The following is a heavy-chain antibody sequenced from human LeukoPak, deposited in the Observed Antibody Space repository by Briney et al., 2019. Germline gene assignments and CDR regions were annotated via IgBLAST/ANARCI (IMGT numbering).Heavy chain of an antibody. D-gene: IGHD2/OR15-2a*01. Sequence: QPGGSLRLSCSASGFTFSSFAMHWVRQAPGKGLEYVAAISRNGGSTYYADSVKGRFTISRDNSKSTLYLQMSSLRAEDTAVYLCVKDLRSDFMGVLSRYLSYWGQGTLVTVSS. V-gene: IGHV3-64D*09. CDR1: GFTFSSFA. J-gene: IGHJ4*02. CDR3: VKDLRSDFMGVLSRYLSY. CDR2: ISRNGGST.